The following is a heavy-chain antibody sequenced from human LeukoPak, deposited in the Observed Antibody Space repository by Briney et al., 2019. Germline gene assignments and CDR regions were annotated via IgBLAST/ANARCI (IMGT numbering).Heavy chain of an antibody. CDR1: GFTFSNAW. V-gene: IGHV3-15*01. CDR2: IKSKTDSGTT. CDR3: TASPYYDISTDY. D-gene: IGHD3-9*01. J-gene: IGHJ4*02. Sequence: GGSLRLSCAASGFTFSNAWMSWVRQAPGKGLEWVGRIKSKTDSGTTDYAAPVKGRLTISRDDSKNTLYLQMNSLKTEDTAVYYCTASPYYDISTDYWGQGTLVTVSS.